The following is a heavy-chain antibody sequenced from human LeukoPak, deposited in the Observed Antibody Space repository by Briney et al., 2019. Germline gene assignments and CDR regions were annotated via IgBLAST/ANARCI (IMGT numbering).Heavy chain of an antibody. CDR2: IYSGGST. CDR1: GFTVSSNY. V-gene: IGHV3-66*01. CDR3: ARGHRNTMVRGVIRYYYMDV. J-gene: IGHJ6*03. D-gene: IGHD3-10*01. Sequence: PGGSLRLSCAASGFTVSSNYMSWVRQAPGKGLEWVSVIYSGGSTYYADSVKGRFTISRDNSKNTLYLQMNSQRAEDTAVYYCARGHRNTMVRGVIRYYYMDVWGKGTTVTISS.